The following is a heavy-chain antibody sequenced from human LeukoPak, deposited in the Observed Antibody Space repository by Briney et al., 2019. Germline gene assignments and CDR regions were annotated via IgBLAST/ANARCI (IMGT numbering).Heavy chain of an antibody. D-gene: IGHD1-26*01. V-gene: IGHV3-7*04. Sequence: GGSLRLSCSASGFTFSSYWMTWVSQAPGRGPEWVANIEEDGSEKNYVDSVKGRFTISRDNAKNSLYLQMNSLRADDTAVYYCARGSTKWRGGDYWGQGTLVTVSS. CDR3: ARGSTKWRGGDY. CDR1: GFTFSSYW. CDR2: IEEDGSEK. J-gene: IGHJ4*02.